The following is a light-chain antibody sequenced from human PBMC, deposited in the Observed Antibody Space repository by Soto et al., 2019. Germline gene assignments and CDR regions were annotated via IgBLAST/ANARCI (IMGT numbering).Light chain of an antibody. Sequence: EIVMTQSPATLSVSPGERATLSCRASQSVSSNLAWYQQKPGQATRLLIYGASTRATGIPARFSGSGSGTECTLAICSLQSEDFDVYYCQQYNNWPPYTFGQGTKLEIK. J-gene: IGKJ2*01. CDR2: GAS. V-gene: IGKV3-15*01. CDR1: QSVSSN. CDR3: QQYNNWPPYT.